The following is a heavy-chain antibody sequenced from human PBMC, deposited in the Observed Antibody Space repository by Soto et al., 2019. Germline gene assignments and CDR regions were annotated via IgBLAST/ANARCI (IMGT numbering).Heavy chain of an antibody. CDR2: INHSGST. J-gene: IGHJ6*02. D-gene: IGHD2-2*01. CDR1: GGSFSGYY. Sequence: PSETLSLTCAVYGGSFSGYYWSWIRQPPGKGLEWIGEINHSGSTNYNPSLKSRVTISVDTSKNQFSLKLSSVTAADTAVYYCARGRRYCSSTSCLTYYYNGMDVWGQGTTVTVSS. CDR3: ARGRRYCSSTSCLTYYYNGMDV. V-gene: IGHV4-34*01.